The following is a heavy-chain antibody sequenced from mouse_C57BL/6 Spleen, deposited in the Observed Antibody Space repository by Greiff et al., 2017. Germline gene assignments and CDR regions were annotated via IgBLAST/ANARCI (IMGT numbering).Heavy chain of an antibody. CDR3: ARENDGYYEGMDY. CDR2: IYPGDGDT. CDR1: GYAFSSSW. J-gene: IGHJ4*01. Sequence: VQLVESGPELVKPGASVKISCKASGYAFSSSWMNWVKQRPGKGLEWIGRIYPGDGDTNYNGKFKGKATLTADKSSSTAYMQLSSLTSEDSAVYFCARENDGYYEGMDYWGQGTSVTVSS. V-gene: IGHV1-82*01. D-gene: IGHD2-3*01.